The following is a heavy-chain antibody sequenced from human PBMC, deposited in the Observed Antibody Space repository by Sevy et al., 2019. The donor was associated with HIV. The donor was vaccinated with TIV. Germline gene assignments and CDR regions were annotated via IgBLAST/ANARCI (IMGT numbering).Heavy chain of an antibody. CDR3: AREGSPYDTYYYYYGMDV. D-gene: IGHD5-12*01. V-gene: IGHV3-7*01. Sequence: GGSLRLSCAASGFTFNSYWMSWVRQAPGKGLERVANIKQDGSEKYYVDSVKGRFTISRDNSQNSLFLQMNTLRAEDTAVYYCAREGSPYDTYYYYYGMDVCGQGTTVTVSS. CDR1: GFTFNSYW. CDR2: IKQDGSEK. J-gene: IGHJ6*02.